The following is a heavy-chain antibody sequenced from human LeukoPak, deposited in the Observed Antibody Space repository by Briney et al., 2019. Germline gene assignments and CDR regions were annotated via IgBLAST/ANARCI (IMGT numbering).Heavy chain of an antibody. CDR3: ARRRIAAAGTDWFDP. CDR2: IYYSGST. J-gene: IGHJ5*02. V-gene: IGHV4-59*08. Sequence: SETLSLTCTVSGGSISSYYWSWIRQPPGKGLEWIGYIYYSGSTNYNPSLKSRVPISVDTSKNQFSLKLSSVTAADTAVYYCARRRIAAAGTDWFDPWGQGTLVTVSS. D-gene: IGHD6-13*01. CDR1: GGSISSYY.